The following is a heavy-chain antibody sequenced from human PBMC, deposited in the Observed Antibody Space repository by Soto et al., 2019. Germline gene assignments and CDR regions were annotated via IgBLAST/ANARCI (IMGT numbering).Heavy chain of an antibody. D-gene: IGHD6-6*01. CDR1: GFTFSDYV. V-gene: IGHV3-23*01. Sequence: GGSLRLSFEASGFTFSDYVMTWVRQGPGKGLEWVSTIGRGDDKYYADSVKGRFTISRDTSKNTLYLQMNSLRVEDTAVYYCAKIGSSSSVSLPLVLLDYWGRGALVTVSS. CDR2: IGRGDDK. J-gene: IGHJ4*02. CDR3: AKIGSSSSVSLPLVLLDY.